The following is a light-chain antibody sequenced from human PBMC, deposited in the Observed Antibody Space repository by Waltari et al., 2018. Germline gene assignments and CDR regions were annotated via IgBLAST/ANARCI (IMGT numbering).Light chain of an antibody. Sequence: EIVLTQSPGTLSLSPGESATLSCRASQTVSKYLAWYQQKPGQAPRPLIYDASIRVTGVPDRFSGSGSGTDFSLTISRLEPEDFVVYYCQSYVRLPATFGQGTKVEIK. CDR1: QTVSKY. J-gene: IGKJ1*01. CDR2: DAS. CDR3: QSYVRLPAT. V-gene: IGKV3D-20*02.